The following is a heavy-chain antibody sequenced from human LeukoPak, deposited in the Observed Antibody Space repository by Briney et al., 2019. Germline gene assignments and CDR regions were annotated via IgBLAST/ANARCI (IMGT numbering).Heavy chain of an antibody. D-gene: IGHD2-15*01. CDR3: TREPVVVVAAPRNYGMDV. Sequence: KPGGSLGLSCTASGFTFGDYAMSWFRQAPGKGLEWVGFIRSKAYGGTTEYAASVKGRFTISRDDSKSIAYLQMNSLKTEDTAVYYCTREPVVVVAAPRNYGMDVWGQGTTVTVSS. J-gene: IGHJ6*02. CDR2: IRSKAYGGTT. CDR1: GFTFGDYA. V-gene: IGHV3-49*05.